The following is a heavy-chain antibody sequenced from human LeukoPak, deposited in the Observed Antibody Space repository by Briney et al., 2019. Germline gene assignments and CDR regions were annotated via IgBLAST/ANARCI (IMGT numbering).Heavy chain of an antibody. D-gene: IGHD5-12*01. CDR3: ARDRGYSCVVNPGWFDP. CDR2: ISSSSSTTI. V-gene: IGHV3-48*01. CDR1: GFSFSSYS. J-gene: IGHJ5*02. Sequence: PGGSPRLSCAASGFSFSSYSMNWVRQAPGKGLEWVSYISSSSSTTIYYADSVKGRFTISRDNAKNSLYLQMNSLRAEDTAVYYCARDRGYSCVVNPGWFDPWGQGTLVTVSS.